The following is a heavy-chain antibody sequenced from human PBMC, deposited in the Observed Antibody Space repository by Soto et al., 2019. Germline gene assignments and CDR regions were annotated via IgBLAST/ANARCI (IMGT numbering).Heavy chain of an antibody. CDR1: GFTFSSYG. CDR3: AKDYSSGWRYFDY. Sequence: QVQLVESGGGVVQPGRSLRLSCAASGFTFSSYGMHWVRQAPGKGLEWVAVISYDGSNKYYADSVKGLFTISRDISKNTLYLQMNSLRAEDTAVYYCAKDYSSGWRYFDYWGQGTLVTVSS. D-gene: IGHD6-19*01. V-gene: IGHV3-30*18. CDR2: ISYDGSNK. J-gene: IGHJ4*02.